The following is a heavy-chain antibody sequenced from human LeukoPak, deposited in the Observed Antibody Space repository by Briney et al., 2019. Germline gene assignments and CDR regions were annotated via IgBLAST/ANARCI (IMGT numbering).Heavy chain of an antibody. D-gene: IGHD5-18*01. CDR2: INPSSGDT. CDR3: AKDLGYTYGYG. CDR1: GYTFTSYG. J-gene: IGHJ4*02. Sequence: GASVKVSCKASGYTFTSYGISWVRQAPGQGLEWMGWINPSSGDTNYAQKFQGRVTMTRDTSISTAYMELSRLRSDDTAVYYCAKDLGYTYGYGWGQGTLVTVSS. V-gene: IGHV1-2*02.